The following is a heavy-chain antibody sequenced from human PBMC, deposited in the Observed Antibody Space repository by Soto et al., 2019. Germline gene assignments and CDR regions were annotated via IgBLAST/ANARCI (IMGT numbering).Heavy chain of an antibody. CDR1: GFPFSSYA. CDR3: AKDLSSSLYYMDV. V-gene: IGHV3-23*01. J-gene: IGHJ6*03. Sequence: GGSLSLSCAASGFPFSSYAMSWVRQAPGKGLEWVSGISGSGGSTYYADSVKGRFTISRDNSKNTLYLQMNSLRAEDTAVYYCAKDLSSSLYYMDVWGKGTTVTVSS. D-gene: IGHD2-2*01. CDR2: ISGSGGST.